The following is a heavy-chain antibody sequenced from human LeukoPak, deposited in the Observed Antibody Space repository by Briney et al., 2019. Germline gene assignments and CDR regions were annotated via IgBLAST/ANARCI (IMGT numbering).Heavy chain of an antibody. D-gene: IGHD6-13*01. CDR1: GFTFSRNG. CDR2: IYSGRST. V-gene: IGHV3-66*01. CDR3: ARDPGIAAAGTVGYFDS. J-gene: IGHJ4*02. Sequence: GGTLRLSCAASGFTFSRNGMTWVRQAPGKGLEWVSLIYSGRSTYYADSVKGRFIISRDNSRNTLYLQMNSLRAEDTAVYYCARDPGIAAAGTVGYFDSWGQGILVTVSS.